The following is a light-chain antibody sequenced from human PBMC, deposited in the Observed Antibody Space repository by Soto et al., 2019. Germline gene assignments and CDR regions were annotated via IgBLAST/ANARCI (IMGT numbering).Light chain of an antibody. V-gene: IGKV2-28*01. CDR1: QSLLHSNGYNH. J-gene: IGKJ4*02. CDR2: LGS. CDR3: MHSLRIPIT. Sequence: DIVMTQSPLSMPVTPGAPASISCRSSQSLLHSNGYNHLDWYLQKPGQSPQLLIDLGSNRASGVPEGLSGSRLCMNFTLKISRVEAEYVWVYDGMHSLRIPITCGGRTKAEIK.